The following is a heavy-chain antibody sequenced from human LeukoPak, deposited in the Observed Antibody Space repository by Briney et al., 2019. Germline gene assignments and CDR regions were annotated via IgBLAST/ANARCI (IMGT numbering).Heavy chain of an antibody. CDR2: IYYSGST. D-gene: IGHD2-21*01. V-gene: IGHV4-59*01. CDR1: GGSISSYY. Sequence: SETLSLTCTVSGGSISSYYWSWIRQPPGKGLEWIGYIYYSGSTNYNPSLKSRVTISVDTSKNQFSLKLSSVTAADTAVYYCARYSPPSPDYYYYYGIDVWGQGTTVTVSS. CDR3: ARYSPPSPDYYYYYGIDV. J-gene: IGHJ6*02.